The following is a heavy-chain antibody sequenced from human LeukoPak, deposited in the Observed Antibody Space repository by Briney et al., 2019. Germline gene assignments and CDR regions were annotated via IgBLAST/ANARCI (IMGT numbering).Heavy chain of an antibody. Sequence: SETLSLTCTVSGGSISSSTYYWGWIRQPPGKGLEWIGSIYYSGSTYYNPSLKSRVTISVDTSKNQFSLKLSSVTAADTAVYYCARDRQQLVRGDYFDYWGPGTLVTVSS. CDR2: IYYSGST. D-gene: IGHD6-13*01. CDR1: GGSISSSTYY. CDR3: ARDRQQLVRGDYFDY. J-gene: IGHJ4*02. V-gene: IGHV4-39*07.